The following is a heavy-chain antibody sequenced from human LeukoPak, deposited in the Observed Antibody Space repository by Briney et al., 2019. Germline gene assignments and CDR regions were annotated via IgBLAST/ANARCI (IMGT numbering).Heavy chain of an antibody. D-gene: IGHD3-10*01. Sequence: PSETLSLTCTVSGGSISSYYWSWIRQPPGKGLEWIGYIYYSGSTNYNPSLKSRVTISVDTSKNQFSLKLSSVTAADTAVYYCARVGNYYGSGSYYEPYYFDYWGQGTLVTVSS. CDR3: ARVGNYYGSGSYYEPYYFDY. V-gene: IGHV4-59*13. CDR2: IYYSGST. J-gene: IGHJ4*02. CDR1: GGSISSYY.